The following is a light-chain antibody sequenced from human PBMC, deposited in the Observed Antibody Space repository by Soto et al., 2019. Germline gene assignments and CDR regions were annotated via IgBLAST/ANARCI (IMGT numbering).Light chain of an antibody. Sequence: QSALTQPRSVSGSPGQSVTISCTGTSTDVGGYNYVSWYQQHPGKVPKLMIYAVSKRPSGVPDRFSGSKSGNTASLTISGLHAEDEADYYCCSYAGRDTLYVFGSGTKVTVL. CDR2: AVS. V-gene: IGLV2-11*01. CDR1: STDVGGYNY. J-gene: IGLJ1*01. CDR3: CSYAGRDTLYV.